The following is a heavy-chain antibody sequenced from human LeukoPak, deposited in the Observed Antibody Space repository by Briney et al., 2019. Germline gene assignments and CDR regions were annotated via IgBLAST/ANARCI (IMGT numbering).Heavy chain of an antibody. CDR1: GYTFTSYG. J-gene: IGHJ6*02. D-gene: IGHD3-3*01. CDR2: ISAYNGNT. V-gene: IGHV1-18*01. CDR3: ARERLVYDFWSGYLYYYYGMDV. Sequence: ASVKVSCKASGYTFTSYGISWVRQAPGQGLEWMGRISAYNGNTNYAQKLQGRVTMTTDTSTSTAYMELRSLRSDDTAVYYCARERLVYDFWSGYLYYYYGMDVWGQGTTVTVSS.